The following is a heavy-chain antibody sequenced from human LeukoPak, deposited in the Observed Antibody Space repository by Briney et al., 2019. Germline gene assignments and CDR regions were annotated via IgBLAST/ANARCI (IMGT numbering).Heavy chain of an antibody. Sequence: GSSVKVSCKASGGTFSSYAISWVRQAPGQGLEWMGIINPSGGSTSYAQKFQGRVTMTRDTSTSTVYMELSSLRSEDTAVYYCARDSAAIVVVPAAIYVYWGQGTLVTVSS. J-gene: IGHJ4*02. V-gene: IGHV1-46*03. CDR2: INPSGGST. CDR3: ARDSAAIVVVPAAIYVY. D-gene: IGHD2-2*02. CDR1: GGTFSSYA.